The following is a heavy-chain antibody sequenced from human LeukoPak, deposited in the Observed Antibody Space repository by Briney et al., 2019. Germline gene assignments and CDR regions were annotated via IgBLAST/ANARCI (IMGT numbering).Heavy chain of an antibody. D-gene: IGHD1-26*01. V-gene: IGHV3-7*01. CDR3: ARRRYSGSSQHFDY. Sequence: GGSLRLSCTASGFTFGYYAMSWFRQAPGKGLEWVANIKQDGSEKYYVDSVKGRFTISRDNAKNSLYLQMNSLRAEDTAVYYCARRRYSGSSQHFDYWGQGTLVTVSS. J-gene: IGHJ4*02. CDR2: IKQDGSEK. CDR1: GFTFGYYA.